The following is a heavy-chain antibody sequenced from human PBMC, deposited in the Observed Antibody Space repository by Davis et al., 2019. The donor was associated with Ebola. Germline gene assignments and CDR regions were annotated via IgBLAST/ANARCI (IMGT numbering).Heavy chain of an antibody. V-gene: IGHV3-7*03. D-gene: IGHD6-13*01. J-gene: IGHJ6*04. Sequence: GESLKISCAASGFTFSSYWMSWVRQAPGKGLEWVANIKQDGSEKYYVDSVKGRFTISRDNAKNSLYLQMNSLRAEDTAVYYCTRHSSYYYYGMDVWGKGTTVTVSS. CDR3: TRHSSYYYYGMDV. CDR1: GFTFSSYW. CDR2: IKQDGSEK.